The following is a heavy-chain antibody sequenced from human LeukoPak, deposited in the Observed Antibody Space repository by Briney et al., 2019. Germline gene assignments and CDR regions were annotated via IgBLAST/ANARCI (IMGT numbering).Heavy chain of an antibody. CDR1: GFTFSSYA. Sequence: GGSLRLSCAASGFTFSSYAMHWVRQAPGKGLEWVAVISCDGSNKYYADSVKGRFTISRDNAKNSLYLQTNSLRDDDTAVYYCARDTSIFGVVIIFDYWGQGTLVTVSS. D-gene: IGHD3-3*01. CDR2: ISCDGSNK. CDR3: ARDTSIFGVVIIFDY. V-gene: IGHV3-30-3*01. J-gene: IGHJ4*02.